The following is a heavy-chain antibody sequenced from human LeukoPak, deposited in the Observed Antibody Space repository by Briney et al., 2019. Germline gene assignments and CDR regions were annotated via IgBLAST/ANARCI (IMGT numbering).Heavy chain of an antibody. D-gene: IGHD3-3*01. CDR3: ARDGDNYDFWSGSLYYFDY. CDR2: ISSSSSTI. V-gene: IGHV3-48*04. J-gene: IGHJ4*02. Sequence: GGSLRLSCAASGFTFSSYSMNWVRQAPGKGLEWVSYISSSSSTIYYADSVKGRFTISRDNAKNSLYLQMNSLRAEDTAVYYCARDGDNYDFWSGSLYYFDYWGQGTLVTVSS. CDR1: GFTFSSYS.